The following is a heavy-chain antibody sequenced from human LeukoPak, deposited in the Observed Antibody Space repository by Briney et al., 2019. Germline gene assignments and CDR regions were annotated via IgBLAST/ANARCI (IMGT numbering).Heavy chain of an antibody. D-gene: IGHD4-17*01. V-gene: IGHV3-20*04. J-gene: IGHJ4*02. CDR3: ARDRFDYGDYQAYYFDY. Sequence: GGSLRLSCAASGFTFEDYGMSWVRQAPGKGLEWVSGINWNGGSTGYADSVKGRFTISRDNAKNSLYLQMNSLRAEDTALYYCARDRFDYGDYQAYYFDYWGQGTLVTVSS. CDR1: GFTFEDYG. CDR2: INWNGGST.